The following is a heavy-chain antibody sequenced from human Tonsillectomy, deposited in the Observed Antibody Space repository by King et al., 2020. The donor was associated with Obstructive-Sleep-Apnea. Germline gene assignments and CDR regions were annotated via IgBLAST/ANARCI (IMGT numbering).Heavy chain of an antibody. J-gene: IGHJ3*02. CDR3: ARHGAGYCSGGSCYFYDAFDI. D-gene: IGHD2-15*01. CDR1: GGSISSYY. CDR2: IYYSGST. Sequence: QLQESGPGLVKPSETLSLTCTVSGGSISSYYWSWIRQPPGKGLEWIGYIYYSGSTNYNPSLKSRVTISVDTSKNQFSLKLSPVTAADTAVYYCARHGAGYCSGGSCYFYDAFDIWGQGTMVTVSS. V-gene: IGHV4-59*08.